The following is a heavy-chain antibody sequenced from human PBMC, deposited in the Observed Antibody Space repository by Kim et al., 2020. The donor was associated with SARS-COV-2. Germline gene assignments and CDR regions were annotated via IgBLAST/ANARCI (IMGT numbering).Heavy chain of an antibody. Sequence: GGSLRLSCAASGFTFSSYGMHWVRQAPGKGLEWVAVISYDGSNKYYADSVKGRFTISRDNSKNTLYLQMNSLRAEDTAVYYCAKDQQQLVYNYYYGMDVWGQGTTVTVSS. V-gene: IGHV3-30*18. CDR1: GFTFSSYG. J-gene: IGHJ6*02. CDR2: ISYDGSNK. D-gene: IGHD6-13*01. CDR3: AKDQQQLVYNYYYGMDV.